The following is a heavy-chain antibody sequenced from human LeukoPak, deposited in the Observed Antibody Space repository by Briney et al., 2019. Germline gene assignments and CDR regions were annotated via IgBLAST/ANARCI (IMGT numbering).Heavy chain of an antibody. CDR2: ISTSSYTI. V-gene: IGHV3-11*01. Sequence: GGSLRVSCVASGFTFTDDYMTWIRQAPGKGLEWISYISTSSYTIYYADSVKGRFTISKDNAKNSLYLQMNSLRVEDTAVYYCARDRRSPHRAYDSCHLDHWGRGPGHRVSS. J-gene: IGHJ4*02. CDR3: ARDRRSPHRAYDSCHLDH. CDR1: GFTFTDDY. D-gene: IGHD5-12*01.